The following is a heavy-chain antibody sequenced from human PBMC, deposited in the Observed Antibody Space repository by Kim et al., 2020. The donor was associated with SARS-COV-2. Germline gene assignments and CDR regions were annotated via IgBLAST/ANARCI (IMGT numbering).Heavy chain of an antibody. D-gene: IGHD4-4*01. Sequence: GGSLRLSCAASGFTFSSYSMNWVRQAPGKGLEWVSSISSSSSYIYYADSVKGRFTISRDNAKNSLYLQMNSLRAEDTAVYYCARGGPDYSNSERYFDYWGQGALVTVSS. J-gene: IGHJ4*02. V-gene: IGHV3-21*01. CDR1: GFTFSSYS. CDR2: ISSSSSYI. CDR3: ARGGPDYSNSERYFDY.